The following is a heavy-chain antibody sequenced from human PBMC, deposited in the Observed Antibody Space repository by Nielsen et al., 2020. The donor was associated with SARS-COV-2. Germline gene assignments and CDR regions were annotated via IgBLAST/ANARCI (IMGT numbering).Heavy chain of an antibody. V-gene: IGHV4-34*01. CDR1: GGSFSGYY. Sequence: SETLSLTCAVYGGSFSGYYWTWIRQPPGKGLEWIGEINQSGNTNYNPSLKSRVTMSVDTSKNQFSLQLNSVTAADTAVYYCARGGVGGSGSYDYYYYYMDVWGKGTTVTVSS. CDR3: ARGGVGGSGSYDYYYYYMDV. D-gene: IGHD3-10*01. CDR2: INQSGNT. J-gene: IGHJ6*03.